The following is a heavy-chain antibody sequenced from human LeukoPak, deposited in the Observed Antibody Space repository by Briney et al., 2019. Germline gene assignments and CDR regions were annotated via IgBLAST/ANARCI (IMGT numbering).Heavy chain of an antibody. CDR3: AREAWQFAAMVLVGKFDY. J-gene: IGHJ4*02. D-gene: IGHD5-18*01. V-gene: IGHV3-21*01. Sequence: PGGSLRLSCAASGFTFSSYSMNWVRQAPGKGLEWVSSISSSSSYIYYADSVKGRFTISRDNAKNSLYLQMNSLRAEDTAVYYCAREAWQFAAMVLVGKFDYWGQGTRVTVSS. CDR1: GFTFSSYS. CDR2: ISSSSSYI.